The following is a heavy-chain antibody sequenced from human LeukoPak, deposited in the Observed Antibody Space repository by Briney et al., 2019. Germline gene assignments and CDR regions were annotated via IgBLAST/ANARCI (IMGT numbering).Heavy chain of an antibody. D-gene: IGHD7-27*01. Sequence: GGSLRLSCAASGFTFNSFFLNWVRLTPGRELEWVACISQDGSETFYMDSVRGRFTISRDNTKNSLYLQMNSLRAEDTAVYFCVRDLGHSRHYLEYWGQGALVTVSS. V-gene: IGHV3-7*01. J-gene: IGHJ4*02. CDR3: VRDLGHSRHYLEY. CDR1: GFTFNSFF. CDR2: ISQDGSET.